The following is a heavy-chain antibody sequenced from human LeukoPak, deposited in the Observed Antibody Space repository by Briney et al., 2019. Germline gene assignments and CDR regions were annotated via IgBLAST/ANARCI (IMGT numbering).Heavy chain of an antibody. V-gene: IGHV3-30*04. Sequence: GGSLRLSCAASGFTFSSYAMHWVRQAPGKGLEWVAVISYDGSNKYYADSVKGRFTISRDNSKNTLYLQMNSLRAEDTAVYYCARASVSLGDAFDIWGQGTMVTVSS. D-gene: IGHD2/OR15-2a*01. J-gene: IGHJ3*02. CDR1: GFTFSSYA. CDR2: ISYDGSNK. CDR3: ARASVSLGDAFDI.